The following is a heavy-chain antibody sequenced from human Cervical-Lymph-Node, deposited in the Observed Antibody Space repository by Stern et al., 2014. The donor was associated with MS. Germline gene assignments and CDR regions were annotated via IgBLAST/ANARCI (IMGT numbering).Heavy chain of an antibody. J-gene: IGHJ5*02. Sequence: QLQLQESGPGLVKPSETLSLTCTVSGGSISSSSYYWGWIRQPPGKGLEWIGSIYYSGSTYYNPSLKSRVTISVDTSKNQFPLKLSSVTAADTAVYYCARWAYSSGWYNWFDPWGQGTLVTVSS. V-gene: IGHV4-39*01. CDR3: ARWAYSSGWYNWFDP. D-gene: IGHD3-22*01. CDR2: IYYSGST. CDR1: GGSISSSSYY.